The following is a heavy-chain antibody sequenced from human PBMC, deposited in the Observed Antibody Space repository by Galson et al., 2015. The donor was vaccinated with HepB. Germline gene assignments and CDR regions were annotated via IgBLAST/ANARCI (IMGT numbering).Heavy chain of an antibody. V-gene: IGHV3-30*02. D-gene: IGHD3-3*01. J-gene: IGHJ4*02. Sequence: SLRLSCAASGFTFSSYGMHWVRQAPGKGLEWVTFIRYDGSNKYYADSVKGRFSISRDNSKNTLYLQMNSLRAEDTAVYYCARDPGRERYDFWSGSPGYYFDYWGQGTLVTVSS. CDR1: GFTFSSYG. CDR2: IRYDGSNK. CDR3: ARDPGRERYDFWSGSPGYYFDY.